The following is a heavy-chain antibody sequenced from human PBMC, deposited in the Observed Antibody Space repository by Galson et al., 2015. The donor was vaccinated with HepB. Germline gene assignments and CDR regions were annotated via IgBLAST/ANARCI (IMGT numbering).Heavy chain of an antibody. CDR3: ARETGRYCSSTSCYPPGY. CDR1: GFTFSSYA. D-gene: IGHD2-2*01. Sequence: SLRLSCAASGFTFSSYAMHWVRQAPGKGLEWVAVISYDGSNKYYADSVKGRFTISRDNSKNTLYLQMNSLRAEDTAVYYCARETGRYCSSTSCYPPGYWGQGTLVTVSS. CDR2: ISYDGSNK. V-gene: IGHV3-30-3*01. J-gene: IGHJ4*02.